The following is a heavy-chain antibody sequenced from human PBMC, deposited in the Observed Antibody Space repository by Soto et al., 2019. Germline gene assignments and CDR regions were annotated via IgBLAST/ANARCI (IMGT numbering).Heavy chain of an antibody. CDR1: GYIFTSYD. D-gene: IGHD6-6*01. CDR2: LNPNSGNT. CDR3: ARGRLAARPWDNWFDP. V-gene: IGHV1-8*01. J-gene: IGHJ5*02. Sequence: QVPLVQSGAEVKKPGASVKVSCKASGYIFTSYDINWVRQATGQGLEWMGWLNPNSGNTGYAQKFQGTVTMTRNTSISTAYMELSSLRSEDTAVYYCARGRLAARPWDNWFDPWGQGTLVTVSS.